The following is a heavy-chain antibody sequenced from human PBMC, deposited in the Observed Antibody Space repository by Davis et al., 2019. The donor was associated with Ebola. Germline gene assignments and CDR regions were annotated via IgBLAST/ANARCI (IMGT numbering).Heavy chain of an antibody. CDR1: GFTFSGSA. V-gene: IGHV3-73*01. J-gene: IGHJ6*02. CDR3: AGIAARAYYYGMDV. Sequence: GGSLRLSCAASGFTFSGSAMHWVRQASGKGLEWVGRIRSKANSYATAYAASVKGRFTISRDDSKNTLYLQMNSLRAEDTAVYYCAGIAARAYYYGMDVWGQGTTVTVSS. D-gene: IGHD6-6*01. CDR2: IRSKANSYAT.